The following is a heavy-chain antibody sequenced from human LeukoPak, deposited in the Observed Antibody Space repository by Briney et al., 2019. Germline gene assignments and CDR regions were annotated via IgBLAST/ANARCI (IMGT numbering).Heavy chain of an antibody. CDR1: GGSISSYY. CDR2: ISYSGST. V-gene: IGHV4-59*01. Sequence: PSETLSLTCTVSGGSISSYYWSWIRQPPGKGLEWIGYISYSGSTNSHPSLKSRVTISVDMSKPQFYLELSSVTAADTAVYYCARVARHDYTYYPGGNYFDYWGQGTLVTVSS. CDR3: ARVARHDYTYYPGGNYFDY. J-gene: IGHJ4*02. D-gene: IGHD4-11*01.